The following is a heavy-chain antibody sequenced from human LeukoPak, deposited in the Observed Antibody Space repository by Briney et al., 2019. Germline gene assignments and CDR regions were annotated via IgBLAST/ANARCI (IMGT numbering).Heavy chain of an antibody. CDR1: GNYW. V-gene: IGHV3-74*01. CDR3: VSFYETY. J-gene: IGHJ4*02. D-gene: IGHD2/OR15-2a*01. CDR2: INSDGSWT. Sequence: PGGSLRLSCAASGNYWMHWVRQAPGKGLVWVSHINSDGSWTSYADSVKGRFTISKDNAKNTAYPQMNSLRAEDTAVYYCVSFYETYWGRGTLVTVSS.